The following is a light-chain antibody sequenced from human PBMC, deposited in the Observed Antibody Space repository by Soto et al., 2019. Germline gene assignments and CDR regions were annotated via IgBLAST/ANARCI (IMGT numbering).Light chain of an antibody. CDR3: QQYGSSPPLT. J-gene: IGKJ4*01. Sequence: EIVLTQSPGTLSLSPGERATLSCRASQSFSSSYLAWYQQKPGQAPRLLIYVASSRATGIPDRFSGSGSGTDFTLTISRLEPEDFAVYYCQQYGSSPPLTFGGGTKVEIK. CDR1: QSFSSSY. CDR2: VAS. V-gene: IGKV3-20*01.